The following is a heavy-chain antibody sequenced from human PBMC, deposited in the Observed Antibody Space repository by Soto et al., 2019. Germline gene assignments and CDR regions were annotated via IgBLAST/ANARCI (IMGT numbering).Heavy chain of an antibody. J-gene: IGHJ5*02. Sequence: SQTLSLTCAISGDSVSSNTASWNWIRQSPSRGLEWLGRTYFRSKWYNDYAVPVKSRIIINPDTSNNQFSLQLSSVTPEDTVVYFCAKGDNLGPKTGYAFDPWGQGIMVTVSS. CDR2: TYFRSKWYN. D-gene: IGHD5-12*01. CDR3: AKGDNLGPKTGYAFDP. CDR1: GDSVSSNTAS. V-gene: IGHV6-1*01.